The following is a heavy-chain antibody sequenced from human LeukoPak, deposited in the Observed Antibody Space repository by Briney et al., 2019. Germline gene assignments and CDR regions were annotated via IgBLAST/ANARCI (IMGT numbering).Heavy chain of an antibody. Sequence: GGSLRLSCEAPESTFSTYSMKWVCQAPGKGLEWVSYISSSSSTIYYADSVKGRFTIPRDNAKNLLYLQMNSLRAEDTALDYCARAQYYYYMDVWGKGTTVTVSS. CDR3: ARAQYYYYMDV. J-gene: IGHJ6*03. CDR2: ISSSSSTI. V-gene: IGHV3-48*01. CDR1: ESTFSTYS.